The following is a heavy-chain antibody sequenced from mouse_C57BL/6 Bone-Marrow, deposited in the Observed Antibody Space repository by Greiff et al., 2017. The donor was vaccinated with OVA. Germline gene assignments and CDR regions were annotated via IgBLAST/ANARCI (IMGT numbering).Heavy chain of an antibody. Sequence: QVQLKQSGPGLVQPSQSLSIPCTVSGFSLTSYGVHWVRQSPGKGLEWLGVIWSGGSTDYNAAFISRLSISKDNSKSQVFFKMNSLQADDTAIYYCARGDYYGNYGDAMDYWGQGTSVTVSS. CDR2: IWSGGST. CDR1: GFSLTSYG. V-gene: IGHV2-2*01. J-gene: IGHJ4*01. D-gene: IGHD2-1*01. CDR3: ARGDYYGNYGDAMDY.